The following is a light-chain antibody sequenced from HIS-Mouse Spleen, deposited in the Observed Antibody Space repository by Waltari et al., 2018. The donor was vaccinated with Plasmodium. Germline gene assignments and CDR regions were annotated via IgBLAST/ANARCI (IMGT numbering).Light chain of an antibody. CDR1: ALPKQY. CDR3: QSADSSGTPNWV. Sequence: SYELTQPPSVSVSPGPTARITCSGDALPKQYAYGYQQKPGQAPVLVIYKDSERPSGIPERFSGSSSGTTVTLTISGVQAEDEADYYCQSADSSGTPNWVFGGGTKLTVL. J-gene: IGLJ3*02. CDR2: KDS. V-gene: IGLV3-25*03.